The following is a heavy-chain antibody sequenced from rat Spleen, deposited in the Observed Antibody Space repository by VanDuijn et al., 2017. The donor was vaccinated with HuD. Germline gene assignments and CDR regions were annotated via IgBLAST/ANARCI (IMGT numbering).Heavy chain of an antibody. CDR3: VRSVFDY. J-gene: IGHJ2*01. CDR2: IRNKANGYTT. Sequence: EVKLLESGGGLVQPGDSMRLSCAASGFTFTDFYMNWIRQPAGKAPEWLVFIRNKANGYTTEYNPSVNGRFTISRDNANSTLYLQMDSLRSEDTATYYCVRSVFDYWGQGVMVTVSS. V-gene: IGHV7-7*01. CDR1: GFTFTDFY.